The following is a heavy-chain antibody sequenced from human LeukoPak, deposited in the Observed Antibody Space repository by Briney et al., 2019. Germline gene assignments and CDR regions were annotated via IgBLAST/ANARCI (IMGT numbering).Heavy chain of an antibody. J-gene: IGHJ4*02. D-gene: IGHD6-19*01. Sequence: PGGSLRLSCTASGFTFSNFWMSWVRQAPGKGLEWVANIKPDGSDKYYVDSMEGRFTISRDNAKNSLYLQMNSLRAEDTAVYYCARGLFAGGWYPDYFDYWGQGTLVTVS. CDR1: GFTFSNFW. CDR2: IKPDGSDK. CDR3: ARGLFAGGWYPDYFDY. V-gene: IGHV3-7*03.